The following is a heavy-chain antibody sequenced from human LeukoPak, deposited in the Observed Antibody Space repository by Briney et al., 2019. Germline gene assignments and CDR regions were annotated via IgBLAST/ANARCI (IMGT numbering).Heavy chain of an antibody. Sequence: PSETLSLTCALYGGSFSGDYWSWIRQPPGKGLEWIGEINHSGSTNYNPSLKSRVTISVDTSKNQFSLKLSSVTAADTAVYYCARGRRYQLKLYYYYYMDVWGKGTTVTVSS. D-gene: IGHD2-2*01. J-gene: IGHJ6*03. CDR2: INHSGST. CDR3: ARGRRYQLKLYYYYYMDV. V-gene: IGHV4-34*01. CDR1: GGSFSGDY.